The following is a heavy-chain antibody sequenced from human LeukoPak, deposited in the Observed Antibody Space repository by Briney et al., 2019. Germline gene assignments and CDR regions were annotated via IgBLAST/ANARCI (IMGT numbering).Heavy chain of an antibody. D-gene: IGHD2-2*01. Sequence: GESLKISCKGSGYSFTSYWIGRVCQMPGKGLEWMGIIYPGDSDTRYSPSFQGQVTISADKSISTAYLQWSSLKASDTAMYYCARVGGYCSSTSCCLDYWGQGTLVTVSS. V-gene: IGHV5-51*01. CDR3: ARVGGYCSSTSCCLDY. CDR1: GYSFTSYW. J-gene: IGHJ4*02. CDR2: IYPGDSDT.